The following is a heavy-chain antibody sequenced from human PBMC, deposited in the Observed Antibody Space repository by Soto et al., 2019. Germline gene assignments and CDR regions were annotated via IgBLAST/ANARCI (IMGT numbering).Heavy chain of an antibody. CDR3: ARISSVDPYGYVNGGLDV. V-gene: IGHV4-59*01. CDR1: GGSIRSYY. Sequence: SETLSLTCSVSGGSIRSYYWSWIRQSPEKGLEWIGHFYHSGNSNYNPSLKSRVTISVDTSKNQLSLSLRSVTAADTAVYFCARISSVDPYGYVNGGLDVWGQGTTVTVSS. CDR2: FYHSGNS. D-gene: IGHD5-18*01. J-gene: IGHJ6*02.